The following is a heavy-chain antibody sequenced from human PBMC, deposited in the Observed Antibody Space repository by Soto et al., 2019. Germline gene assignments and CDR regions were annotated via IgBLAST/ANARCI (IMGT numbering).Heavy chain of an antibody. CDR1: GFTFDDYA. Sequence: EVQLVESGGGLVQPGRSLRLSCAASGFTFDDYAMHWVRQAPRKRLEWVSGMSWKSGSIGYADSVKGRFTVSTDNAKNTLYLQMNSLRAEDTAFYYWAKALMATIPTVLDYWGQGTLVTVSS. CDR3: AKALMATIPTVLDY. CDR2: MSWKSGSI. D-gene: IGHD6-6*01. V-gene: IGHV3-9*01. J-gene: IGHJ4*02.